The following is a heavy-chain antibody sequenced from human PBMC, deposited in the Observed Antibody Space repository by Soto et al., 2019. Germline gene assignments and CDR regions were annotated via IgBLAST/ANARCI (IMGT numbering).Heavy chain of an antibody. Sequence: QVHLVQSGAEVKKPGASVNISCKASGYTFSSYYMNLVRQAPGQGLEWMGIINPSSGSTFYAQKFQGXVXXXSXXSTSTVYMELSSLRSEDTAVYYCARALWFGELLFGSYGMDVWGQGTTVTVSS. J-gene: IGHJ6*02. V-gene: IGHV1-46*01. CDR2: INPSSGST. CDR1: GYTFSSYY. D-gene: IGHD3-10*01. CDR3: ARALWFGELLFGSYGMDV.